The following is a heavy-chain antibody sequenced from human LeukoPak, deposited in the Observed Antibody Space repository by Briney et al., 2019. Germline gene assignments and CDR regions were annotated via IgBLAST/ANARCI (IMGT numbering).Heavy chain of an antibody. V-gene: IGHV3-13*01. CDR1: GFTFSSYD. J-gene: IGHJ4*02. Sequence: GGSLRLSCAASGFTFSSYDMHWVRQATGKGLEWVSAIGTAGDTYYPGSVKGRFTISGENAKNSLYLQMNSLRAGDTAVYYCARRALAVAGTPFDYWGQGTLVTVSS. CDR3: ARRALAVAGTPFDY. CDR2: IGTAGDT. D-gene: IGHD6-19*01.